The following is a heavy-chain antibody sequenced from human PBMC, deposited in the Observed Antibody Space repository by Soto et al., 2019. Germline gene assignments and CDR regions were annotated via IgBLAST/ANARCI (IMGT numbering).Heavy chain of an antibody. Sequence: GASVKVSCKASGFTFTSSAVQWVRQARGQRLEWIGWIVVGSGNTNYAQKFQERVTITRDMSTSTAYMELSSLRSEDTAVYYCAAEVDIVATTSDYWGQGTLVTVSS. CDR3: AAEVDIVATTSDY. CDR1: GFTFTSSA. J-gene: IGHJ4*02. V-gene: IGHV1-58*01. D-gene: IGHD5-12*01. CDR2: IVVGSGNT.